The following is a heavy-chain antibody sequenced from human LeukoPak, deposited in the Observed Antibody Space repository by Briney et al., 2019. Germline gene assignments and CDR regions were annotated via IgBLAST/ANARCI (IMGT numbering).Heavy chain of an antibody. Sequence: GGSLRLSCAASGFTFSSYSMNWVRQAPGKGLEWVSYISSSSSTIYYADSVKGRFTISRDNAKNSLYLQMNSLRAEDTAVYYCARDLTNYYDSSGYYYGRYWGQGTLVTVSS. J-gene: IGHJ4*02. CDR1: GFTFSSYS. V-gene: IGHV3-48*04. CDR3: ARDLTNYYDSSGYYYGRY. CDR2: ISSSSSTI. D-gene: IGHD3-22*01.